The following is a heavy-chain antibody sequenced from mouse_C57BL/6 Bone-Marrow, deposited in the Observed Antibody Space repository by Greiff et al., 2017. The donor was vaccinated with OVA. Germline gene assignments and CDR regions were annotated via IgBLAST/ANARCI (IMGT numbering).Heavy chain of an antibody. CDR1: GFNIKNTY. CDR2: IDPANGNT. CDR3: ATYYGSSYSAMDY. J-gene: IGHJ4*01. Sequence: VQLQQSVAELVRPGASVKLSCTASGFNIKNTYMHWVKQRPEQGLEWIGRIDPANGNTKYAPTFQGKATITADTSSNTAYLQLSSLTSEDTAIYYCATYYGSSYSAMDYWGQGTSVTVSS. D-gene: IGHD1-1*01. V-gene: IGHV14-3*01.